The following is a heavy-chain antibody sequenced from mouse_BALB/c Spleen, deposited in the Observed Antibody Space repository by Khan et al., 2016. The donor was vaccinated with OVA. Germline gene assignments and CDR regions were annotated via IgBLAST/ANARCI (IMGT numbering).Heavy chain of an antibody. CDR3: AKCGTANYYAMDF. J-gene: IGHJ4*01. D-gene: IGHD1-2*01. V-gene: IGHV2-3*01. Sequence: QVQLQQPGPGLVAPSQSLSITCTVSGFSLTSYGVNWVRQPPGKGLEWLGVIWGVGSPNYHSTLMSRQSISKDNSQVQGSLKLISLQTDDTATCYSAKCGTANYYAMDFWGRGTSVTVYS. CDR1: GFSLTSYG. CDR2: IWGVGSP.